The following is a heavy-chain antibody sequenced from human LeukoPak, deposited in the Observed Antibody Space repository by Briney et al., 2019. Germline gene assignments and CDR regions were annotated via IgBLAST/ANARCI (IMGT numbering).Heavy chain of an antibody. J-gene: IGHJ4*02. Sequence: GGSLRLPCAASGFTFSSYAMSWVRQAPGKGLEWVSAFSGSGGSTYYADSVKGRFTISRDNSKNTLYLQMNSLRDEDTAVYYCAKRRYSGLDDYWGQGTLVTVSS. V-gene: IGHV3-23*01. CDR3: AKRRYSGLDDY. D-gene: IGHD5-12*01. CDR1: GFTFSSYA. CDR2: FSGSGGST.